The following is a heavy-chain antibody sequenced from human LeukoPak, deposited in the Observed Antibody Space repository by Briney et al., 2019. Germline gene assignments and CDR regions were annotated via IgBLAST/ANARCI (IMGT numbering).Heavy chain of an antibody. J-gene: IGHJ4*02. CDR3: AKVHTAMFGSFDH. Sequence: SGGSLRLSCAASEFNFRSYGMHWVRQAPGKGLEWVAVISYDGTNKYYADSVKGRFTISRDNSKNTLFLQMNSLRAEDTAVYYCAKVHTAMFGSFDHWGQGTLVTVSS. D-gene: IGHD5-18*01. CDR2: ISYDGTNK. CDR1: EFNFRSYG. V-gene: IGHV3-30*18.